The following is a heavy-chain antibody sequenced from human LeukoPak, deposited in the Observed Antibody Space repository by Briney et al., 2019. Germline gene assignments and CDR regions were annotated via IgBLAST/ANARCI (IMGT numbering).Heavy chain of an antibody. CDR2: MNPNSGNT. V-gene: IGHV1-8*01. J-gene: IGHJ4*02. CDR1: GCTFTSYD. D-gene: IGHD2-8*01. CDR3: GRGRGNGRPENYFDY. Sequence: GSVKVSFKASGCTFTSYDINWVRQATGQGVGWMGWMNPNSGNTGYVQKFQGRVTMTRNTSTTTAYMELSSLRSEDTAVYYCGRGRGNGRPENYFDYWGQGTLVTVSS.